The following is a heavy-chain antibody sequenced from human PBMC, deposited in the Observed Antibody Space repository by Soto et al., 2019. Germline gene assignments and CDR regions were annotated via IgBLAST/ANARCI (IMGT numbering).Heavy chain of an antibody. J-gene: IGHJ6*02. V-gene: IGHV4-31*03. D-gene: IGHD6-19*01. CDR2: IYYSGST. CDR3: ARDRVSVAAYYGMDV. Sequence: QVQLQESGPGLVKPSQTLSITCTVSGGSISSGGYYWSWIRQHPGKGLEWLGYIYYSGSTYYNPSLKSRVTILVDTSKNQCSLKLSSVTAADTAVYYCARDRVSVAAYYGMDVWGQGTTVTVSS. CDR1: GGSISSGGYY.